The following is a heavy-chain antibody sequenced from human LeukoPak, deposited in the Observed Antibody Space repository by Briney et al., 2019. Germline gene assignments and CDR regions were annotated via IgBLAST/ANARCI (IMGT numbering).Heavy chain of an antibody. CDR3: AKGMVRGVIIGYYGMDV. CDR1: GFTFSSYG. V-gene: IGHV3-30*18. J-gene: IGHJ6*02. CDR2: ISYDGSNK. Sequence: GGSLRLSRAASGFTFSSYGMHWVRQAPGKGLEWVAVISYDGSNKYYADSVKGRFTISRDNSKNTLYLQMNSLRAEDTAVYYCAKGMVRGVIIGYYGMDVWGQGTTVTVSS. D-gene: IGHD3-10*01.